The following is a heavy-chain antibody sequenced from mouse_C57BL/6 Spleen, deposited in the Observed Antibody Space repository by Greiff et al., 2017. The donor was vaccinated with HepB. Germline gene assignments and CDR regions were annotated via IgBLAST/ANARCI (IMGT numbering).Heavy chain of an antibody. D-gene: IGHD6-2*01. J-gene: IGHJ2*01. CDR2: ISNGGGST. CDR3: AIGHGGVSYYFDY. CDR1: GFTFSDYY. Sequence: EVKVVESGGGLVQPGGSLKLSCAASGFTFSDYYMYWVRQTPEKRLEWVAYISNGGGSTYYPDTVKGRFTFSRDNSKNTLYLQMSRLKSEDTAMYYCAIGHGGVSYYFDYWGQGTTLTVSS. V-gene: IGHV5-12*01.